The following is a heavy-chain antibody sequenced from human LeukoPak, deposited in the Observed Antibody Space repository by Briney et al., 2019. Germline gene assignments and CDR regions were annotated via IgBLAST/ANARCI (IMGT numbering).Heavy chain of an antibody. CDR1: GFTFSSYA. V-gene: IGHV3-23*01. D-gene: IGHD3-10*01. Sequence: PGGSLRLSCAASGFTFSSYAMSWVRQAPGKGLEWVSAISGSGGSTYYADSVKGRFTISRDNSKNTLYLQMNSLRAEDTAVYHCAKAREGSSGSYKTRYFDYWGQGTLVTVSS. CDR3: AKAREGSSGSYKTRYFDY. J-gene: IGHJ4*02. CDR2: ISGSGGST.